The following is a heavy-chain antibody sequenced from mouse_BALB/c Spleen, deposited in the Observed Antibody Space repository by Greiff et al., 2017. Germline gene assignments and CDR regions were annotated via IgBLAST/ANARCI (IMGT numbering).Heavy chain of an antibody. Sequence: DVMLVESGGGLVQPGGSRKLSCAASGFTFSSFGMHWVRQAPEKGLEWVAYISSGSSTIYYADTVKGRFTISRDNPKNTLFLQMTSLRSEDTAMYYCARGYNYYGSSSYYAMDYWGQGTSVTVSS. CDR2: ISSGSSTI. D-gene: IGHD1-1*01. CDR3: ARGYNYYGSSSYYAMDY. J-gene: IGHJ4*01. V-gene: IGHV5-17*02. CDR1: GFTFSSFG.